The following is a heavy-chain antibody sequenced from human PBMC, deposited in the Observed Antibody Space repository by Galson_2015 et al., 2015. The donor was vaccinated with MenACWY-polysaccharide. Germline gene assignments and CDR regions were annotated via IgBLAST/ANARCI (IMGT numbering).Heavy chain of an antibody. V-gene: IGHV3-49*03. CDR3: TRDRPLDY. CDR2: IRNNADGGAT. J-gene: IGHJ4*02. Sequence: SLRLSCATSGFIFADYDMAWFRQAPGKGLEWIGFIRNNADGGATNYAASVRGRFTISRDDSRSIAYLEMNSLITEDTSVYFCTRDRPLDYWGQGTLVSVSS. CDR1: GFIFADYD.